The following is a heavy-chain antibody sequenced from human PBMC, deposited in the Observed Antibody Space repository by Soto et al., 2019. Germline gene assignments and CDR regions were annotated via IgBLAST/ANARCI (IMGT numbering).Heavy chain of an antibody. V-gene: IGHV3-23*01. CDR1: GFTFSSYA. J-gene: IGHJ6*02. CDR2: ISGSGGST. D-gene: IGHD3-9*01. Sequence: PGGSLRLSCEASGFTFSSYAMSWVRQAPGKGLEWVSAISGSGGSTYYADSVKGRFTISRDNSKNTLYLQMNSLRAEDTAVYYCAKAQGPGYDILTGYPSYIYYYGMDVWGQGTTVTVSS. CDR3: AKAQGPGYDILTGYPSYIYYYGMDV.